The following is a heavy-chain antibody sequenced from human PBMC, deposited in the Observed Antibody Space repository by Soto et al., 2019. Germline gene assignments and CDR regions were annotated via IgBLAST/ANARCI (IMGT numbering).Heavy chain of an antibody. J-gene: IGHJ4*02. D-gene: IGHD6-19*01. V-gene: IGHV4-4*02. CDR1: GGSISGSSW. Sequence: QVQLQESGPGLVKPWGTLSLTCAVSGGSISGSSWWSWIRQSPGRGLEWIGEIYHDGRTNYNPSLKGRVSISVDTSKNQFSLEIYSVTASDTAIYYCARDPGRAVALDWGEGTLVTVSS. CDR2: IYHDGRT. CDR3: ARDPGRAVALD.